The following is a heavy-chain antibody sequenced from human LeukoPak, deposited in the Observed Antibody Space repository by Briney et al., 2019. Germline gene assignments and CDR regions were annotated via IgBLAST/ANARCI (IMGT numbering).Heavy chain of an antibody. V-gene: IGHV3-74*01. D-gene: IGHD2-15*01. Sequence: GGSLRLSCAASGFTFSSYWMHWVRQAPGKGLVWVSRINSDGSSTSYADSVKGRFTISRDNAKNTLYLQMNRLRAEDTAVYYCARGGSGYCSAGSCYPIDYWGQGTLVTVSS. CDR1: GFTFSSYW. J-gene: IGHJ4*02. CDR3: ARGGSGYCSAGSCYPIDY. CDR2: INSDGSST.